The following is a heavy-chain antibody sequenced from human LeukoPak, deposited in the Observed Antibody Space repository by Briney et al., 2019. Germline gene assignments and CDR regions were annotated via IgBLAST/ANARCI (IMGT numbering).Heavy chain of an antibody. D-gene: IGHD2-15*01. CDR3: ARALTPGYCSGGICSYFDY. CDR2: IYYSGST. Sequence: PSETLSLTCTVSGGSIRSYYWSWIRQPPGKGLEWIGYIYYSGSTNSNPSLKSRVTISVDTSKNQVSLKVSSVTAADTAVYYCARALTPGYCSGGICSYFDYWGQGTLVTVSS. J-gene: IGHJ4*02. CDR1: GGSIRSYY. V-gene: IGHV4-59*01.